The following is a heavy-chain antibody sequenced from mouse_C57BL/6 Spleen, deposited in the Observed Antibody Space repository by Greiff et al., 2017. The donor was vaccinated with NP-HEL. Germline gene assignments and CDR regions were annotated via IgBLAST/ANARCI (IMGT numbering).Heavy chain of an antibody. Sequence: DVKLVESGEGLVKPGGSLKLSCAASGFTFSSYAMSWVRQTPEKRLEWVAYISSGGDYIYYADTVKGRFTISRDNARNTLYLQMSRLKSEDTAMYYCTRVYYYGSSLWYYFDYWGQGTTLTVSS. V-gene: IGHV5-9-1*02. J-gene: IGHJ2*01. CDR1: GFTFSSYA. D-gene: IGHD1-1*01. CDR3: TRVYYYGSSLWYYFDY. CDR2: ISSGGDYI.